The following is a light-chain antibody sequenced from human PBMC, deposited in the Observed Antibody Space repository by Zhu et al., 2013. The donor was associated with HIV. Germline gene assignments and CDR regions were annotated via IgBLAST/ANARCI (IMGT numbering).Light chain of an antibody. CDR3: MQALQTPFT. Sequence: DIVMTQSPLSLPVTPGEPASISCRSSQSLLHSNGYNYLDWYLQRPGQSPQLLIYLGSDLASGVPDRFSGSGSGTDFTLKISRVEAEDIGVYYCMQALQTPFTFGPGYQAGDQT. V-gene: IGKV2-28*01. CDR1: QSLLHSNGYNY. CDR2: LGS. J-gene: IGKJ2*01.